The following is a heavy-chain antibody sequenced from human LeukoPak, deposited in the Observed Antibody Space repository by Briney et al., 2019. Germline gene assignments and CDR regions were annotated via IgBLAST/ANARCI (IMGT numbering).Heavy chain of an antibody. CDR1: GFTFSDYY. J-gene: IGHJ6*03. CDR3: AREVRQLWSKRRNYYYYYYMDV. Sequence: PGGSLRLSCAASGFTFSDYYMSWIRQAPGKGLEWVSYISSSGSTIYYADSVKGRFTISRDNAKNSLYLQMNSLRAEDTAVYYCAREVRQLWSKRRNYYYYYYMDVWGKGATVTVSS. CDR2: ISSSGSTI. D-gene: IGHD5-18*01. V-gene: IGHV3-11*04.